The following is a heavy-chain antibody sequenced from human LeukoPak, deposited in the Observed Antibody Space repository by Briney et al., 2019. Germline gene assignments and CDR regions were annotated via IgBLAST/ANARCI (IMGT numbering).Heavy chain of an antibody. CDR1: GFTFSSYA. J-gene: IGHJ4*02. D-gene: IGHD3-3*01. Sequence: PGGSLRLSCAASGFTFSSYAMHWVRQAPGKGLEWVSAISGSGGSTYYADSVKGRFTISRDNYKNTLYLQMNSLRAEDTAVYYCARRDFGVVTGFDYWGQGTLVTVSS. CDR3: ARRDFGVVTGFDY. CDR2: ISGSGGST. V-gene: IGHV3-23*01.